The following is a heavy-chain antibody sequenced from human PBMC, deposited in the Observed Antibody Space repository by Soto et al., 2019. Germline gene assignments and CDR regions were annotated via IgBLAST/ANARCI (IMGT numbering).Heavy chain of an antibody. J-gene: IGHJ6*02. CDR2: IYHSGST. V-gene: IGHV4-4*02. D-gene: IGHD3-22*01. CDR1: GGSISSSNW. Sequence: SETLSLTCAVSGGSISSSNWWSWVRQPPGKGLERIGEIYHSGSTNYNPSLKRRVTISVDKSKNQFSLKLSSMTAADTAVHYCARSPDSSGYYPRWYYYGMDVWGQGTTVTVSS. CDR3: ARSPDSSGYYPRWYYYGMDV.